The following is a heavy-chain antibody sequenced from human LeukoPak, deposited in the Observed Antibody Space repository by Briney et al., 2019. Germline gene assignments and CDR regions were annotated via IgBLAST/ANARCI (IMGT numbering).Heavy chain of an antibody. CDR3: AKVRSRYYYGSGSFDY. D-gene: IGHD3-10*01. J-gene: IGHJ4*02. Sequence: PGGALRLSCAAPGFTFSSHGMHSVRQAPGKVLEWVAVIWYDGSNKYYADSVNGRFTSYRDNSKNTLYLQMHSLRAEDTAVYYCAKVRSRYYYGSGSFDYWGQGTLVTVSS. V-gene: IGHV3-33*06. CDR2: IWYDGSNK. CDR1: GFTFSSHG.